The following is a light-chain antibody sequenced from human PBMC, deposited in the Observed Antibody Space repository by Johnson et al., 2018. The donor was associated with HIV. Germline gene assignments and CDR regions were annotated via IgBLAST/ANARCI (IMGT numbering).Light chain of an antibody. CDR3: GTWDGSMSAGV. V-gene: IGLV1-51*02. J-gene: IGLJ1*01. Sequence: SVLTQPPSVSAAPGQKVTISCSGSSSNIGNNYVSWYQQFPGTAPKLLIYENNKRPSGIPDRFSGSKSGTSTTLGITGLQTGDEADYYCGTWDGSMSAGVFGTGTKVTVL. CDR1: SSNIGNNY. CDR2: ENN.